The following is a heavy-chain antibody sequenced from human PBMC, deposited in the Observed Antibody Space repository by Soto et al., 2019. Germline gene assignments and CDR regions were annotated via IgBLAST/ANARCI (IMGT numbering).Heavy chain of an antibody. CDR1: GFTFSSYW. V-gene: IGHV3-74*01. J-gene: IGHJ6*02. CDR3: ARGGWLHFGDYYYGMDV. Sequence: EVQLVESGGGLVQPGGSLRLSCAASGFTFSSYWMHWVRQAPGKGLVWVSRINSDGSSTSYADSVKGRFTISRDNGENTLYLQMNSLRAEDTAVYYCARGGWLHFGDYYYGMDVWGQGTTVTVSS. D-gene: IGHD5-12*01. CDR2: INSDGSST.